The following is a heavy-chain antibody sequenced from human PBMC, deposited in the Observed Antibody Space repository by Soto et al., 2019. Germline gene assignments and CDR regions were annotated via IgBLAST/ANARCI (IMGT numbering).Heavy chain of an antibody. CDR2: IAAGNDNT. J-gene: IGHJ6*02. CDR1: GYTLTSYT. CDR3: ARDPGHGGYYNYGMDV. D-gene: IGHD3-10*01. Sequence: ASVKVSCKASGYTLTSYTLHWVRQAPGQRLEWMGWIAAGNDNTKFSQKFQGRVTITRDTSASTVYMELSSLRSEDTAVYYCARDPGHGGYYNYGMDVWGQGTTVTVSS. V-gene: IGHV1-3*01.